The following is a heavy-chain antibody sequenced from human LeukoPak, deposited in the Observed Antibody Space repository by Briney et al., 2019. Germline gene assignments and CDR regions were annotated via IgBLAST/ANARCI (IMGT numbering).Heavy chain of an antibody. CDR2: INTNTGNP. D-gene: IGHD6-13*01. CDR1: GYTFTSNA. CDR3: AKTTSGYSSSWYPIDFDY. V-gene: IGHV7-4-1*02. Sequence: ASVKVSCKASGYTFTSNAMNWVRQAPGQGLEWMGWINTNTGNPTYAQGFTGRFVFSLDTSVSTAYLQISSLKAEDTAVYYCAKTTSGYSSSWYPIDFDYWGQGTLVTVSS. J-gene: IGHJ4*02.